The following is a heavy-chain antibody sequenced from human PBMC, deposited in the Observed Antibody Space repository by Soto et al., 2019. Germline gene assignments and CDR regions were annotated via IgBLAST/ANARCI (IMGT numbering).Heavy chain of an antibody. V-gene: IGHV3-53*01. Sequence: LRLSFAASGFTVSSNYMSWVRQAPGKGLGWVSVIYSGGSTYYADSVKGRFTISRDNSKNTLYLQMNSLRAEDTAVYYCARENPVVGYYDSSGYFDYWGQGTLVTVSS. CDR1: GFTVSSNY. CDR2: IYSGGST. J-gene: IGHJ4*02. D-gene: IGHD3-22*01. CDR3: ARENPVVGYYDSSGYFDY.